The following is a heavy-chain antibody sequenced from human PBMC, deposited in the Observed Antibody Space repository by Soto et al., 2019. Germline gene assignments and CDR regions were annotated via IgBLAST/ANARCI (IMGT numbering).Heavy chain of an antibody. D-gene: IGHD2-8*01. CDR2: ISGYDGNT. Sequence: QVQLVQSGAEVKKPGASVKVSCKASGYTFTSYGISWVRQAPGQGLEWVGWISGYDGNTDYAQKFQVRVTMTTDTSNSTAYMDLRILSSDDTAVYYCARHNYQWPKWFDPWGQGTLVTVSS. CDR1: GYTFTSYG. CDR3: ARHNYQWPKWFDP. J-gene: IGHJ5*02. V-gene: IGHV1-18*01.